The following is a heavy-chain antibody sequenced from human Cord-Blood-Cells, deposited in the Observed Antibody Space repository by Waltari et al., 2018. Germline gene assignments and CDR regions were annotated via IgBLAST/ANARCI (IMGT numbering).Heavy chain of an antibody. CDR3: AREYSGYANWYFDL. CDR2: INPNSGGT. D-gene: IGHD5-12*01. Sequence: QVQLVQSGAEVKKSGASVKVSCKASGYTFTGYYMHWVRQAPGQGLEWMGRINPNSGGTNYAQKFQGRVTMTRDTSISTAYMELSRLRSDDTAVYYCAREYSGYANWYFDLWGRGTLVTVSS. CDR1: GYTFTGYY. J-gene: IGHJ2*01. V-gene: IGHV1-2*06.